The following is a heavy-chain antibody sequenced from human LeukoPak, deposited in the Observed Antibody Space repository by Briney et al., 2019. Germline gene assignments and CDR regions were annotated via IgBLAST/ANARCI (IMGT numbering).Heavy chain of an antibody. Sequence: ASVPVSCQACGYTLNSYDIHWVRQATGEGLEWMGLMNYNSGNTNYAHNFRGRVTMTMNTSISTASIELSSLTSEDTAVYYCARGPRYSSSWPFYYWGQGTLVTVSS. D-gene: IGHD6-13*01. V-gene: IGHV1-8*01. J-gene: IGHJ4*02. CDR2: MNYNSGNT. CDR3: ARGPRYSSSWPFYY. CDR1: GYTLNSYD.